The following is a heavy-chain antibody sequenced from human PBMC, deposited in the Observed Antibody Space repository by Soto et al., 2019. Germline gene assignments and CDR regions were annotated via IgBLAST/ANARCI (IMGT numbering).Heavy chain of an antibody. CDR1: GGSISSGGYY. V-gene: IGHV4-31*03. D-gene: IGHD3-10*01. CDR3: ARDQLYYGSGNGPYYYYYGMDV. J-gene: IGHJ6*02. Sequence: PLSLTCTVSGGSISSGGYYWSWIRQHPGKGLEWIGYIYYSGSTYYNPSLKSRVTISVDTSKNQFSLKLSSVTAADTAVYYCARDQLYYGSGNGPYYYYYGMDVWGQGTTVTVSS. CDR2: IYYSGST.